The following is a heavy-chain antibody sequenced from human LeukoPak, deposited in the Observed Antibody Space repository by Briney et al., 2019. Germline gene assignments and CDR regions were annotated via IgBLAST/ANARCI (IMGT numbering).Heavy chain of an antibody. J-gene: IGHJ2*01. V-gene: IGHV3-7*03. CDR3: ARDRVVVVTSYPLEVSWYFDL. CDR1: GFTFSNHW. Sequence: GGSLRLSCVASGFTFSNHWMTWVRQAPGKGLEWVANIRTDGSLKVYVDSVKGRFTISRDNSKNTLYLQMNSLRAEDTAVYYCARDRVVVVTSYPLEVSWYFDLWGRGTLVTVSS. D-gene: IGHD2-21*02. CDR2: IRTDGSLK.